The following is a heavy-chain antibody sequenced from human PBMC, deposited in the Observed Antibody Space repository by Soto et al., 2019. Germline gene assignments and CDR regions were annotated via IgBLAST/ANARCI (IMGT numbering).Heavy chain of an antibody. Sequence: QVQLQESGPGLVKPSQTLSLTCTVSGGSISSGGYYWCWIRQHPGKGLEWIGYIYYSGSTYYNPSLKSRVTISVDTSKNQFSLKLSSVTAADTAVYYCARGRGYYDSSGYPGRAFDIWGQGTKVTV. D-gene: IGHD3-22*01. V-gene: IGHV4-31*03. J-gene: IGHJ3*02. CDR3: ARGRGYYDSSGYPGRAFDI. CDR1: GGSISSGGYY. CDR2: IYYSGST.